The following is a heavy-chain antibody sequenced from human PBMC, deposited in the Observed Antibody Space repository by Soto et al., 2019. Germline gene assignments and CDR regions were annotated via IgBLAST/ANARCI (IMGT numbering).Heavy chain of an antibody. CDR2: IIPIFGTA. CDR1: GGTFSSYS. Sequence: SVKVSCKASGGTFSSYSISWVRQAPVQGLEWMGGIIPIFGTANYAQKFQGRVTITADESTSTAYMELSSLRSEDTAVYYCARGRITGTLAPNWFDPWGQGTLVTVSS. V-gene: IGHV1-69*13. J-gene: IGHJ5*02. CDR3: ARGRITGTLAPNWFDP. D-gene: IGHD1-7*01.